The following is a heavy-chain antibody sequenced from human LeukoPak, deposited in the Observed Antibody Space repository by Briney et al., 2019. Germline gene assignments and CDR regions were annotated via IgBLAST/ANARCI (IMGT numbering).Heavy chain of an antibody. CDR2: ISYDGRNK. J-gene: IGHJ4*02. V-gene: IGHV3-30*03. D-gene: IGHD6-13*01. Sequence: PGGSLRLSCAASGFTLSSYSMNWVRQAPGKGLEWVAVISYDGRNKYYADSVKGRFSISRDNSKNTLYLQMNSLRAEDTAVYYCAREPSSSWCDYWGQGTLVTVSS. CDR3: AREPSSSWCDY. CDR1: GFTLSSYS.